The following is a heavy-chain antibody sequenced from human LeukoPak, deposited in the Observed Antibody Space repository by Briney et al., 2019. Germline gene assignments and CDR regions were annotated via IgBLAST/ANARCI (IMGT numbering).Heavy chain of an antibody. V-gene: IGHV4-34*01. CDR1: GGSFSGYY. D-gene: IGHD2-8*01. Sequence: SETLSLTCAVYGGSFSGYYWSWIRQPPGKGLEWIGEINHSGSTNYNPSLKSRVTISVDTSKNQFSLKLSSVTAADTAVYYCARRDVWDSWFDPWGQGTLVTVSS. CDR3: ARRDVWDSWFDP. CDR2: INHSGST. J-gene: IGHJ5*02.